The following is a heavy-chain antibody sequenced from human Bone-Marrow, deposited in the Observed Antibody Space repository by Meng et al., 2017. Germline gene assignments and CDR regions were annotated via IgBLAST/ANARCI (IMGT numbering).Heavy chain of an antibody. V-gene: IGHV1-8*01. CDR1: GYTFTSYD. CDR3: ARGGKSFWGYQPQYNWFDP. Sequence: ASVKVSCKASGYTFTSYDINWVRQATGQGLEWMGWMNPNSGNTGYAQKFQGRVTMTRNTSISTAYMELSSLRSEDTAVYYCARGGKSFWGYQPQYNWFDPWGQGTLVTVSS. D-gene: IGHD2-2*01. CDR2: MNPNSGNT. J-gene: IGHJ5*02.